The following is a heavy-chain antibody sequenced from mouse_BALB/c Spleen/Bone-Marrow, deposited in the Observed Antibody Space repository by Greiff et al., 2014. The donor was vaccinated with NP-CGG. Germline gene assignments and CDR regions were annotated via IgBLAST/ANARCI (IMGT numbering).Heavy chain of an antibody. CDR1: GFNIKDTY. V-gene: IGHV14-3*02. Sequence: VQLKQSGAELVKPGASVKLSCTASGFNIKDTYMHWVKQRPEQGLEWIGRIDPANGNTKYDPKFQGKATITADTSSNTAYLQLSSLTSEDTAVYYCAPYYYGSSSFANWGQGTLVTVSA. CDR3: APYYYGSSSFAN. CDR2: IDPANGNT. D-gene: IGHD1-1*01. J-gene: IGHJ3*01.